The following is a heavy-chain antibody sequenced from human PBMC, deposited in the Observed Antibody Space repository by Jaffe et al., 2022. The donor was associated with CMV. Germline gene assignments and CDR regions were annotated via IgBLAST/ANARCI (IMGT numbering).Heavy chain of an antibody. D-gene: IGHD4-17*01. V-gene: IGHV3-21*01. J-gene: IGHJ3*02. CDR2: ISSSSSYI. CDR1: GFTFSSYS. CDR3: ARDGGDYVDAFDI. Sequence: EVQLVESGGGLVKPGGSLRLSCAASGFTFSSYSMNWVRQAPGKGLEWVSSISSSSSYIYYADSVKGRFTISRDNAKNSLYLQMNSLRAEDTAVYYCARDGGDYVDAFDIWGQGTMVTVSS.